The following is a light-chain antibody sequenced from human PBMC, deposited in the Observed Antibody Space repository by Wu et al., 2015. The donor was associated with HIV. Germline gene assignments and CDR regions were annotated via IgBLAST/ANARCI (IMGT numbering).Light chain of an antibody. CDR2: GAS. Sequence: DIQMTQSPSSLSASVGDRVTITCRASQDIGKNLVWFQQKPGKAPKSLIYGASSLQSGVSSKFSGTGSGTHFTLTISSLQREDFATYYCQQYNSYPRTFGQGTKLEIK. CDR1: QDIGKN. V-gene: IGKV1-16*02. J-gene: IGKJ2*01. CDR3: QQYNSYPRT.